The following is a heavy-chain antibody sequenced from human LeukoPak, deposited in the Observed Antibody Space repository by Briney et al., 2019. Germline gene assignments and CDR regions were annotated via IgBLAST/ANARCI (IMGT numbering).Heavy chain of an antibody. CDR3: ARVYSTNYYGSGDRPFLFDY. CDR1: GYTFTSYG. Sequence: ASVKVSCKASGYTFTSYGFSWVRQAPGQGLEWMGWFSTYYGNTNYAQKLQDRVTMTTDTSTSTAYMELTSLRSDDTAVYYCARVYSTNYYGSGDRPFLFDYWGQGTVVTVSS. V-gene: IGHV1-18*01. D-gene: IGHD3-10*01. CDR2: FSTYYGNT. J-gene: IGHJ4*02.